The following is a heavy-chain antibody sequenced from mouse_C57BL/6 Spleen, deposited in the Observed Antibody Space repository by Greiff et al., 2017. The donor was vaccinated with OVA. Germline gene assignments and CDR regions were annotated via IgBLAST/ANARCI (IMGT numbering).Heavy chain of an antibody. CDR3: ARFWDRGYFDY. Sequence: VHLVESGAELVRPGTSVKVSCKASGYAFTNYLIEWVKQRPGQGLEWIGVINPGSGGTNYNEKFKGKATLTADKSSSTAYMQLSSLTSEDSAVYFCARFWDRGYFDYWGQGTTLTVSS. CDR2: INPGSGGT. J-gene: IGHJ2*01. CDR1: GYAFTNYL. V-gene: IGHV1-54*01. D-gene: IGHD4-1*01.